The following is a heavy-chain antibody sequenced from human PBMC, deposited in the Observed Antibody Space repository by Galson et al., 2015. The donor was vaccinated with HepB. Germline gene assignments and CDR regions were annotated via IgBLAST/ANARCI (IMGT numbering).Heavy chain of an antibody. D-gene: IGHD1-26*01. J-gene: IGHJ4*02. Sequence: SLRLSCAASGFTFSDYYMTWIRQAPGKELEWLSYISPSSSYTISADSVKGRFTISRDNAKNSLYLQMNSLRAEDTAVYYCGRAGSSGNWGQGTLVTVSS. CDR2: ISPSSSYT. V-gene: IGHV3-11*06. CDR3: GRAGSSGN. CDR1: GFTFSDYY.